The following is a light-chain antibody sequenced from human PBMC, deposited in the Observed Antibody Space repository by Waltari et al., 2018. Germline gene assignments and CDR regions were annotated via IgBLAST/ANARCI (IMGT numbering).Light chain of an antibody. CDR1: SSDIGDYNF. V-gene: IGLV2-14*01. CDR3: TSYTRSNTWV. J-gene: IGLJ3*02. Sequence: QSALTQPASVSGSPGQSITISCTGTSSDIGDYNFVSWYQQFPGKAPKLMIYEVSNRPLGVSNRFSGSKSGNTASLTISGLQAEDEADYYCTSYTRSNTWVFGGGTNVTVL. CDR2: EVS.